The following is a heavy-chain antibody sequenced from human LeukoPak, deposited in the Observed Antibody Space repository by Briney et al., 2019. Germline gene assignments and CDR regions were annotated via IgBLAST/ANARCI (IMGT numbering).Heavy chain of an antibody. V-gene: IGHV5-51*01. CDR2: IYPGDSDT. J-gene: IGHJ4*02. CDR1: GYSFTSYW. CDR3: ARQGYSSGPRGSFDY. Sequence: GASLQISFKGSGYSFTSYWIGWVRQLPGKGLEWMGIIYPGDSDTRYSPSFQGQVTISADKSISTAYLQWSSLKASDTAMYYCARQGYSSGPRGSFDYWGQGTLVTVSS. D-gene: IGHD6-19*01.